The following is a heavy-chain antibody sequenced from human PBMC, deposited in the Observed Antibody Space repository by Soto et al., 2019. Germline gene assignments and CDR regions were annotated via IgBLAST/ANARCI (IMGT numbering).Heavy chain of an antibody. V-gene: IGHV3-23*01. J-gene: IGHJ4*02. CDR3: AKPGRYYYDSSGYPY. CDR1: GFTFSSYA. Sequence: GGSLRLSCAASGFTFSSYAMSWVRQAPGKGLEWVSAISGSGGSTYYADSVKGRFTISRDNSKNTLYLQMDSLRAEDTAVYYCAKPGRYYYDSSGYPYWGQGTLVTVSS. CDR2: ISGSGGST. D-gene: IGHD3-22*01.